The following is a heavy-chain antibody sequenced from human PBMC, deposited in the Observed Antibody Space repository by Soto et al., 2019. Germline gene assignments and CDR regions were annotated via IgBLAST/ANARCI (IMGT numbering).Heavy chain of an antibody. J-gene: IGHJ4*02. CDR1: GFTLRSYA. CDR2: ISGSGGST. CDR3: ARGKYCSSTSCQLFAY. V-gene: IGHV3-23*01. D-gene: IGHD2-2*01. Sequence: GGSLRLSCAASGFTLRSYAMSWVRQAPGKGLEWVSAISGSGGSTYYADSVKGRFTISRDNSKNTLYLQMNSLRVEDTAVYYCARGKYCSSTSCQLFAYWGQGTLVTVSS.